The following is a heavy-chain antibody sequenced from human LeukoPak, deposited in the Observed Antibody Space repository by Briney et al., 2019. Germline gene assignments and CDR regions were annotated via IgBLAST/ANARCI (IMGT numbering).Heavy chain of an antibody. CDR1: GYNFKTHA. V-gene: IGHV1-18*01. Sequence: GASVKVSCQTSGYNFKTHAVSWVRQVPGQGLEWMGWISGYNGDTAFAQKFQGRVTMTKDTSTTTAYMELRSLTLDDTAVYYCARDIGYCSSTSCYTFDYWGQGTLVTVSS. CDR3: ARDIGYCSSTSCYTFDY. D-gene: IGHD2-2*02. J-gene: IGHJ4*02. CDR2: ISGYNGDT.